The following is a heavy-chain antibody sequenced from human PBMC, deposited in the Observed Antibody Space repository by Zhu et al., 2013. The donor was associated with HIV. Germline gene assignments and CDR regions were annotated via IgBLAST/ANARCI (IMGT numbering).Heavy chain of an antibody. CDR2: INAYNGNT. V-gene: IGHV1-18*01. CDR3: ARAGASHTTHFDY. D-gene: IGHD1-26*01. Sequence: QVQLVQSGDEVKKPGASVKVSCKASGYTFSNYGISWVRQAPGQGLEWMGWINAYNGNTNYAQKIQGRVTMTTDTSTSTVYMELRNLRSDDTAVYFCARAGASHTTHFDYWGQGTLVTVSS. J-gene: IGHJ4*02. CDR1: GYTFSNYG.